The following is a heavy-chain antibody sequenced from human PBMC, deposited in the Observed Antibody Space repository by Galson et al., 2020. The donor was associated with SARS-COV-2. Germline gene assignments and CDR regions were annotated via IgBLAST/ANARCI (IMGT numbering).Heavy chain of an antibody. D-gene: IGHD1-1*01. Sequence: KIGESLKISCAASGFSFGDYYMSWIRLAPRKGLEFVSYITKTGGSTYYGDSVKGRFTISRDNAKHSLYLQMNSLRVEDMAVYYCARPRDDNNYDAFDIWGQGTMVTVS. V-gene: IGHV3-11*01. CDR1: GFSFGDYY. J-gene: IGHJ3*02. CDR2: ITKTGGST. CDR3: ARPRDDNNYDAFDI.